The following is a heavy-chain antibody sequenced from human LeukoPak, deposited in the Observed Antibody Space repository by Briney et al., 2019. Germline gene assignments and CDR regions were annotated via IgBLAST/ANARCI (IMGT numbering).Heavy chain of an antibody. D-gene: IGHD5-18*01. CDR1: GGSISSCY. CDR2: IYYSGST. J-gene: IGHJ4*02. Sequence: SETLSLTCTVSGGSISSCYWSWIRQPPGKGLEWIGYIYYSGSTNYNPSLKSRVTISVDTSKNQFSLKLSSVTAADTAVYYCARQQIQLWPLYFDYWGQGTLVTVSS. V-gene: IGHV4-59*08. CDR3: ARQQIQLWPLYFDY.